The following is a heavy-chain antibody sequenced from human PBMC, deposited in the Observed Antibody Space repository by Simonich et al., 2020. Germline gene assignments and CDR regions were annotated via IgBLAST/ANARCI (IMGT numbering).Heavy chain of an antibody. CDR3: ARGGYSGSYNWFDP. J-gene: IGHJ5*02. Sequence: EVQLVESGGGLVQPGGSRRLSCAASGFTFSSYDMHWVRQDTGQRSAWVSALGTAGNTYYPGSVKGRFTISRENAKNSLYLQMNSLRAGDTAVYYCARGGYSGSYNWFDPWGQGTLVTVSS. D-gene: IGHD1-26*01. CDR1: GFTFSSYD. V-gene: IGHV3-13*01. CDR2: LGTAGNT.